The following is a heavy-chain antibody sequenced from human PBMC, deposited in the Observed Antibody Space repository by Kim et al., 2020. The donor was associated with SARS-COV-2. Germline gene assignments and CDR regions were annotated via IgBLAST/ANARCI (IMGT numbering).Heavy chain of an antibody. CDR3: ATTSGDWRFFDF. Sequence: NYNPSLNSRVAISIDTSKNQFSLKLRSVTVADRAIYYCATTSGDWRFFDFWGQGTLVTVSS. V-gene: IGHV4-34*01. D-gene: IGHD2-21*01. J-gene: IGHJ4*02.